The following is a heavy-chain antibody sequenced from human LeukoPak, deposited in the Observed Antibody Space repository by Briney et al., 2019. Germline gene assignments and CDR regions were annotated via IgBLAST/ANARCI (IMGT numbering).Heavy chain of an antibody. Sequence: GGSLRLSCAASGFTFSSYSMNWVRQAPGKGLEWVSFISSSSSYIYYADSMKGRFTISRDNAKNSLYLQMTSLRAEDTALYYCAKDATAVPGTVYMDVWGKGTTVTISS. J-gene: IGHJ6*03. CDR2: ISSSSSYI. V-gene: IGHV3-21*01. CDR3: AKDATAVPGTVYMDV. CDR1: GFTFSSYS. D-gene: IGHD6-13*01.